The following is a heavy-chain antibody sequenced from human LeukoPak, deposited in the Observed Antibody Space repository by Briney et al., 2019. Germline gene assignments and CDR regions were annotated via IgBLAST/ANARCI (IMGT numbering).Heavy chain of an antibody. CDR1: GYTFGKYA. V-gene: IGHV1-3*01. CDR3: ARDQSRDIRVDFDY. CDR2: IDGGNGVT. J-gene: IGHJ4*02. Sequence: ASVKVSCKTSGYTFGKYAIHWVRQAPGQRFEWMGWIDGGNGVTRFSQKFQDRVSFTRDTFATTVYMEVTSLRSEDTAVYYCARDQSRDIRVDFDYWGQGTLVTVSS. D-gene: IGHD2-15*01.